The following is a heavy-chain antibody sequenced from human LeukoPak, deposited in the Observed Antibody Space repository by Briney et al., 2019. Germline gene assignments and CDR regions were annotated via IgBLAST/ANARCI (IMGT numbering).Heavy chain of an antibody. CDR1: GYTFTSYY. J-gene: IGHJ4*02. V-gene: IGHV1-2*02. CDR3: ASTTSGYGSGSYRIDY. CDR2: INPNSGGT. Sequence: GASVKVSCKASGYTFTSYYMHWVRQAPGQGLEWIGWINPNSGGTNYAQKIQGRVTMTRDTSISTAYMELSRLRSDDTAVYYCASTTSGYGSGSYRIDYLGQGTLVTVSS. D-gene: IGHD3-10*01.